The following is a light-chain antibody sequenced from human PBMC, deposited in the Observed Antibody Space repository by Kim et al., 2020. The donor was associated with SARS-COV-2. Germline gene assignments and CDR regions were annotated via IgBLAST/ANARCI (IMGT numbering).Light chain of an antibody. J-gene: IGKJ5*01. CDR2: SIS. CDR3: QQSSFSPLT. CDR1: HNVLNDY. Sequence: PAKNATHSGRASHNVLNDYLAWFQQKPGQPPSLLIESISTRATGVPDRFSGSGSGTDFTLTISRLEPEDFAVYYCQQSSFSPLTFGQGTRLEIK. V-gene: IGKV3-20*01.